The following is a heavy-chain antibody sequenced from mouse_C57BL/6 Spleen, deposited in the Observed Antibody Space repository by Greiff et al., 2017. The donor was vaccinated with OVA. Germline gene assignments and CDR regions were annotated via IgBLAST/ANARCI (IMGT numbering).Heavy chain of an antibody. CDR3: ARNRDDGYYYAMDY. CDR2: IWSGGST. J-gene: IGHJ4*01. D-gene: IGHD2-3*01. Sequence: VQLVESGPGLVQPSQSLSITCTVSGFSLTSYGVHWVRQSPGKGLEWLGVIWSGGSTDYNAAFISRLSISKDNSKSQVFFKMNSLQADDTAIYYCARNRDDGYYYAMDYWGQGTSVTVSS. CDR1: GFSLTSYG. V-gene: IGHV2-2*01.